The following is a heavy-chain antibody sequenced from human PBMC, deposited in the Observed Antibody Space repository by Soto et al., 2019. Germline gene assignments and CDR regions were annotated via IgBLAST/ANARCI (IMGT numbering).Heavy chain of an antibody. J-gene: IGHJ6*02. CDR2: INHSGST. V-gene: IGHV4-34*01. CDR1: GGSFSGYY. Sequence: PSETLSLTCAVYGGSFSGYYWSWIRQPPGKGLEWIGEINHSGSTNYNPSLKSRITISVDTSKNQFSLKLSSVTAADTAVYYCARESAYYGMDVWGQGTTVT. CDR3: ARESAYYGMDV. D-gene: IGHD3-3*01.